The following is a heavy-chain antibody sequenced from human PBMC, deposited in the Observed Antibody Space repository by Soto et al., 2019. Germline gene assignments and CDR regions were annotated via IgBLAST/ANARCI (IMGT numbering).Heavy chain of an antibody. D-gene: IGHD2-8*02. CDR1: GSSFSGYY. V-gene: IGHV4-34*01. CDR3: ARDKITGLFDY. J-gene: IGHJ4*02. Sequence: SETLSLTCAVSGSSFSGYYWSWIRQPPGTVLEWIGEINHSGSTNYNPSLKSRVTISVDTSKNQFSLNLTSVTAVDTAVYYCARDKITGLFDYWGQGTQVTVSS. CDR2: INHSGST.